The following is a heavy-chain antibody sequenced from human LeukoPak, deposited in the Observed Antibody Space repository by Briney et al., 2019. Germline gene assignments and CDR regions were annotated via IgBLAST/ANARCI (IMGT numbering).Heavy chain of an antibody. D-gene: IGHD3-22*01. Sequence: GGSLRLSCAASGFTFSSYAMSWVCQAPGKGLEWVSAISGSGGSTYYADSVKGRFTISRDNSENTLYLQMNSLRAEDTAVYYCAKRNRRDSSGYPAPFDYWGQGTLVTVSS. V-gene: IGHV3-23*01. CDR2: ISGSGGST. J-gene: IGHJ4*02. CDR1: GFTFSSYA. CDR3: AKRNRRDSSGYPAPFDY.